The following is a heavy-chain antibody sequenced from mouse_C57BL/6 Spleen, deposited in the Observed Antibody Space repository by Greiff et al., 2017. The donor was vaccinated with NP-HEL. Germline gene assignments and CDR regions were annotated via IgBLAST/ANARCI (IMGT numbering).Heavy chain of an antibody. J-gene: IGHJ3*01. Sequence: VQLQQSGPELVKPGASVKIPCKASGYTFTDYNMDWVKQSHGKSLEWIGDINPNNGGTIYNQKFKGKATLTVDKSSSTAYMELRSLTSEDTAVYYCATRNYDAWFAYWGQGTLVTVSA. CDR2: INPNNGGT. V-gene: IGHV1-18*01. CDR1: GYTFTDYN. CDR3: ATRNYDAWFAY. D-gene: IGHD2-1*01.